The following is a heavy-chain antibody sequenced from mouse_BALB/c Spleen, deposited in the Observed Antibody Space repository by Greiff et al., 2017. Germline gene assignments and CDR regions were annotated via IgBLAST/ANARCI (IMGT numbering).Heavy chain of an antibody. J-gene: IGHJ2*01. Sequence: VQLQQSGAELVRSGASVKLSCTASGFNIKDYYMHWVKQRPEQGLEWIGWIDPENGDTEYAPKFQGKATMTADTSSNTAYLQLSSLTSEDTAVYYCNAYRYDFGYWGQGTTLTVSS. CDR1: GFNIKDYY. CDR2: IDPENGDT. D-gene: IGHD2-14*01. CDR3: NAYRYDFGY. V-gene: IGHV14-4*02.